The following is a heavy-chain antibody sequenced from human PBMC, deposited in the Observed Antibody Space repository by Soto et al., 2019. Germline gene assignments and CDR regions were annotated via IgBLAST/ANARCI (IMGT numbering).Heavy chain of an antibody. V-gene: IGHV4-30-4*01. CDR1: GGSISSGDYY. CDR3: AREVAHGDDVEVDY. CDR2: IYYSGST. J-gene: IGHJ4*02. Sequence: QVQLQESGPGLVKPSQTLSLTCTVSGGSISSGDYYWSWIRQPPGKGLEWIGYIYYSGSTYYNPSLKSRVTITVDTSKNQSARKLSSVTAADTDVYYCAREVAHGDDVEVDYWGQGTLVTVSS. D-gene: IGHD4-17*01.